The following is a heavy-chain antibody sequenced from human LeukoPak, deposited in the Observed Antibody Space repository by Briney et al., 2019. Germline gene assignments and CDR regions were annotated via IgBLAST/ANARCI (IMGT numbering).Heavy chain of an antibody. V-gene: IGHV4-4*02. J-gene: IGHJ4*02. Sequence: PSGTLSLTCGVSGVXISSSECWIWVRQPPGQGLEGIGDIHRAGRTRYNPSLKSRVTMSMDYSKNQFSLNVSSVTAADTAIYYCGKTDIYFNPIDYWGPGSLVTVSS. D-gene: IGHD3-9*01. CDR1: GVXISSSEC. CDR2: IHRAGRT. CDR3: GKTDIYFNPIDY.